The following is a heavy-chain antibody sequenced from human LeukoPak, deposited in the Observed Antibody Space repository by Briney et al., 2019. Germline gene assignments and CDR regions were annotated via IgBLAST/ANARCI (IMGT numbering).Heavy chain of an antibody. V-gene: IGHV1-18*01. J-gene: IGHJ4*02. CDR3: AREPRYSDYDRVLDY. Sequence: ASVKVSCKASGYTFTNYGISWVRQAPGQGLECTGWISAYNGNTNYAQRFQGRVTITADELTSTAYMELNSLRSEDTAMYYCAREPRYSDYDRVLDYWGQGTLVTVSS. CDR2: ISAYNGNT. CDR1: GYTFTNYG. D-gene: IGHD5-12*01.